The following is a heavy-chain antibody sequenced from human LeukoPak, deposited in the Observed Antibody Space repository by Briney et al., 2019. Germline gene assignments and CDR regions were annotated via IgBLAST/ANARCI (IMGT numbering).Heavy chain of an antibody. CDR3: AKSLRPYYYDSSGYDY. CDR2: ISGDGGST. D-gene: IGHD3-22*01. CDR1: GFTFDDYA. V-gene: IGHV3-43*02. J-gene: IGHJ4*02. Sequence: GGSLRLSCAASGFTFDDYAMHRVRQAPGKGLEWVSLISGDGGSTYYADSVKGRFTISRDNSKNSLYLQMNSLRTEDTALYYCAKSLRPYYYDSSGYDYWGQGTLVTVSS.